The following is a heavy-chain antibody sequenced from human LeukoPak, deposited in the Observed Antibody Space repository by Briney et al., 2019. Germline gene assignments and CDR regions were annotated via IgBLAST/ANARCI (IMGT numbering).Heavy chain of an antibody. J-gene: IGHJ4*02. CDR1: GYTFTGYY. V-gene: IGHV1-2*02. D-gene: IGHD6-13*01. CDR3: ARGDSKVDIAAAGTETSFDY. Sequence: ASVKVSCKASGYTFTGYYMHWVRQAAGQGLEWMGWINPNSGGTNYAQKFQGRVTMTRDTSISTAYMELSRLRSDDTAVYYCARGDSKVDIAAAGTETSFDYWGQGTLVTVSS. CDR2: INPNSGGT.